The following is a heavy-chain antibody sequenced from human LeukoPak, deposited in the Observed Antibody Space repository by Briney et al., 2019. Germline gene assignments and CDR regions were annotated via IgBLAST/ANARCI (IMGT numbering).Heavy chain of an antibody. CDR2: ISPDGSRT. D-gene: IGHD1-26*01. J-gene: IGHJ4*02. CDR1: GFTFSNHW. V-gene: IGHV3-74*01. Sequence: GGSLRLSCAASGFTFSNHWMHWVRQTPEKGLVWVSNISPDGSRTDYADSVKGRFTISRDNAENTLYLQMNSLRAEDTAVYYCARRSSGSPPYYFDYWGQGTLVIVSS. CDR3: ARRSSGSPPYYFDY.